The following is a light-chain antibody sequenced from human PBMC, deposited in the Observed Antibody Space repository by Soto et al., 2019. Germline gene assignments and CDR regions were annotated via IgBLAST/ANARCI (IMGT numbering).Light chain of an antibody. J-gene: IGKJ1*01. CDR1: QTISSW. CDR3: QQLYSYHTWT. V-gene: IGKV1-5*03. Sequence: DIQMTQSPSTLSGSVGDRVTITCGASQTISSWLAWYQQKPGKAPKLLIYKASTLKSGVPSRFRGSGSETEFTLTISGLKTEDFATYYCQQLYSYHTWTFGRGTKVDI. CDR2: KAS.